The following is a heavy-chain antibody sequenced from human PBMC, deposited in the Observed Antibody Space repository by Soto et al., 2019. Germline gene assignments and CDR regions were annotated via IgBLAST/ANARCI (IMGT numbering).Heavy chain of an antibody. V-gene: IGHV2-5*02. J-gene: IGHJ4*02. D-gene: IGHD6-19*01. CDR3: AHEIAVAGTFSLGY. CDR1: GFSLSPSGVA. Sequence: QITLKESGPTLVKPTQTLMLTCPFSGFSLSPSGVALGWIRQPPGKALEGLAHIYWDDDKRYSLSLKRRLSITKGSSKNQVVLTMTNMDPVNTATYYCAHEIAVAGTFSLGYWGQGILVSVSP. CDR2: IYWDDDK.